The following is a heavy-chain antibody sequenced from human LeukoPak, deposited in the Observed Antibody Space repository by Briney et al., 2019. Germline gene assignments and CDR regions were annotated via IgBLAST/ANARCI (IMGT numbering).Heavy chain of an antibody. J-gene: IGHJ6*03. Sequence: SQTLSLTCTVSGGSISSGSYHWSWLRQPAGKALEWIGRIYTSGSTNHNPSLKSRVTISVDTSKNQFSLKLSSVTAADTAVYYCARESGSYYSYYMDVWGKGTTVTVSS. CDR3: ARESGSYYSYYMDV. CDR2: IYTSGST. D-gene: IGHD1-26*01. V-gene: IGHV4-61*02. CDR1: GGSISSGSYH.